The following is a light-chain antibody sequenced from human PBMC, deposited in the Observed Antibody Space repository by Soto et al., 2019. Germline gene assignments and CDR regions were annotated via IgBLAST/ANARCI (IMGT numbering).Light chain of an antibody. CDR2: GAS. Sequence: EIVLTQSPGTLSLSPGEKATLSCRATQSVTSYLAWYQQKPGQAPRLLIFGASGRATGIPDRFSGSGSGTDSTLTISRLEPEDFAVYYCQQYAGSPLTFGGGTKVEIK. CDR1: QSVTSY. J-gene: IGKJ4*01. V-gene: IGKV3-20*01. CDR3: QQYAGSPLT.